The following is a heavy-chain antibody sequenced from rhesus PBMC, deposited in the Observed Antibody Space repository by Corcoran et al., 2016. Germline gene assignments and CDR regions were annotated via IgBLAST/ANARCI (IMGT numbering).Heavy chain of an antibody. V-gene: IGHV3-54*02. D-gene: IGHD6-13*01. CDR3: AREGRMGYRSWFCFDY. CDR1: GFTFSSYG. J-gene: IGHJ4*01. CDR2: RSCDVSMT. Sequence: EVQLVESGGGLVQPGGSLRLSCAASGFTFSSYGMHWVRQAPGRGLEWVAVRSCDVSMTYYSVSVKDRFTISEDNSKNILYLQMNTLKLEDTAVYYCAREGRMGYRSWFCFDYWGQGVLVTVSS.